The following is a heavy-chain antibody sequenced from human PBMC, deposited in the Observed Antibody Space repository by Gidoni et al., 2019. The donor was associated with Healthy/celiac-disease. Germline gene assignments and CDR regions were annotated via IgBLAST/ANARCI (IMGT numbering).Heavy chain of an antibody. V-gene: IGHV1-69*01. CDR3: AARIAVAGTPADYYYYGMDV. D-gene: IGHD6-19*01. CDR1: GATFSRYA. Sequence: QVQLVQSGAEVKKPGASVKVACKASGATFSRYATSWVREAPGHVLAWMGGIIPIFGTANYAQKFQGRVTITADESTSTAYMGLSSLSSEDTAVYYCAARIAVAGTPADYYYYGMDVWGQGTTVTVSS. CDR2: IIPIFGTA. J-gene: IGHJ6*02.